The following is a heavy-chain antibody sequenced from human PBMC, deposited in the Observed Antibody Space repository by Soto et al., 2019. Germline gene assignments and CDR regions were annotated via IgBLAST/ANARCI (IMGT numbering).Heavy chain of an antibody. Sequence: XGTLSLTCAVYGGSFSGYYWSWIRRPPGKGLEWIGEINHSGSTNYNPSLKSRVTISVDTSKNQFSLKLSSVTAADTAVYYCARATVTPRSRENWFDPWGQGTLVTVSS. D-gene: IGHD4-17*01. CDR1: GGSFSGYY. V-gene: IGHV4-34*01. CDR2: INHSGST. J-gene: IGHJ5*02. CDR3: ARATVTPRSRENWFDP.